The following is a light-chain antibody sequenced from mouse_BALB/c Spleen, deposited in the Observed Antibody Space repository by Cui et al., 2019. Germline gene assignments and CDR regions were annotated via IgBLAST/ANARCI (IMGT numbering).Light chain of an antibody. V-gene: IGKV4-55*01. CDR1: SSVSY. CDR3: QQWSSYPLT. Sequence: QIVLTHSPAIMSASPGEKVTMTCSASSSVSYMYGYQQKPGSAPRLLIYDTSNLASGVPVRFSGSGSGTSYSLTISRMEAEDAATYYCQQWSSYPLTFGAGTKLELK. CDR2: DTS. J-gene: IGKJ5*01.